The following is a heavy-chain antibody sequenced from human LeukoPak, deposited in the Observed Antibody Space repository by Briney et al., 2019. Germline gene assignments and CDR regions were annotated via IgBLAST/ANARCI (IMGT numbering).Heavy chain of an antibody. J-gene: IGHJ5*02. CDR1: EFTFSSYA. CDR3: AREGRNYQLPGRWFDP. Sequence: GKSLRLSCAASEFTFSSYAMNWVRQAPGKGLEWVAVISFDGSNKYYADSAKGRFTISRDNSKNTLYLQMNSLRAEDTAVYYCAREGRNYQLPGRWFDPWGQGTLVTVSS. CDR2: ISFDGSNK. D-gene: IGHD2-2*01. V-gene: IGHV3-30-3*01.